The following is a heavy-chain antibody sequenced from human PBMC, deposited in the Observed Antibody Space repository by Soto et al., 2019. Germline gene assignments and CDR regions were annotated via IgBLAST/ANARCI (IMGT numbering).Heavy chain of an antibody. J-gene: IGHJ6*02. CDR2: IYYSGST. D-gene: IGHD3-9*01. V-gene: IGHV4-61*01. CDR1: GGSVSSGSYY. Sequence: SLTCTVSGGSVSSGSYYWSWIRQPPGKGLEWIGYIYYSGSTNYNPSLKSRVTISVDTSKNQFSLTLSSVTAADSAVYYCASPRHSRGLRYFDWLPYYYYGMDVWGQGTTVTVSS. CDR3: ASPRHSRGLRYFDWLPYYYYGMDV.